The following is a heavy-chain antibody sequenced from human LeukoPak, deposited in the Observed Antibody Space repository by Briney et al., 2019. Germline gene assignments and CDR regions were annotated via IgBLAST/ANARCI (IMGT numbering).Heavy chain of an antibody. V-gene: IGHV4-59*08. CDR3: ARGYFYYYGSGSQFDY. Sequence: SETLSLTCTVSGGSISSYYWSWIRQPPGKGLEWIGYIYYSGSTNYNPSLKSRVTISVDTSKNQFSLKLSSVTAADTAVYYCARGYFYYYGSGSQFDYWGQGTLVTVSS. CDR2: IYYSGST. J-gene: IGHJ4*02. D-gene: IGHD3-10*01. CDR1: GGSISSYY.